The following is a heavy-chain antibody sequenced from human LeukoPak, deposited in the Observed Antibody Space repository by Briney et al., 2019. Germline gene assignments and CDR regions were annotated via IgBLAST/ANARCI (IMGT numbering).Heavy chain of an antibody. D-gene: IGHD3-16*01. CDR2: IYYSGST. V-gene: IGHV4-39*07. CDR3: AREGDGLVDY. Sequence: TSETLSLTCTVSGGSISSSSYYWGWIRQPPGKGLEWIGSIYYSGSTYYNPSLKSRVTISVDTSKNQFSLKLSSVTAADTAVYYRAREGDGLVDYWGQGTLVTVSS. J-gene: IGHJ4*02. CDR1: GGSISSSSYY.